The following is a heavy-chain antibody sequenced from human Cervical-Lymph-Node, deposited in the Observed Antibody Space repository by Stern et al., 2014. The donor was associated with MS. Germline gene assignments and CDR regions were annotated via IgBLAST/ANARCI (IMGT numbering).Heavy chain of an antibody. CDR3: ARVWGNSAAADVFDI. J-gene: IGHJ3*02. CDR1: GFTFSSYS. D-gene: IGHD4-23*01. Sequence: EVQLVESGGGLVKPGGSLRLSCAASGFTFSSYSMNWVRQAPGKGLEWVSSISSSSSYIYYADSVKGRFTISRDNAKNSLYLQMNSLRAEDTAVYYCARVWGNSAAADVFDIWGQGTMVTVSS. CDR2: ISSSSSYI. V-gene: IGHV3-21*02.